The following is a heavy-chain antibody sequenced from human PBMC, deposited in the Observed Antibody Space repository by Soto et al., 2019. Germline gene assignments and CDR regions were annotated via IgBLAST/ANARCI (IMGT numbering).Heavy chain of an antibody. D-gene: IGHD5-12*01. CDR3: ARDSDGYTSL. V-gene: IGHV1-69*08. CDR2: IIPILGIA. J-gene: IGHJ4*02. CDR1: GGTFSSYT. Sequence: QVQLVQSGAEVKKPGSSVKVSCKASGGTFSSYTISWVRQAPGQGLEWMGRIIPILGIANYAQKFQGRFTITANKSTSTAYMALSSLRSEDTAVYYCARDSDGYTSLWGQGTLVTVSS.